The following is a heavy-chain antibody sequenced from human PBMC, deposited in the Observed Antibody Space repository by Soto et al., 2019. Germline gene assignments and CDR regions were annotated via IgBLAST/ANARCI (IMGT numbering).Heavy chain of an antibody. D-gene: IGHD6-6*01. CDR2: ISKSSFTI. Sequence: GGSLRLSCAVSGFTFSDYSMNWVRQAPGRGLEWISYISKSSFTIHYADSVEGRFAISRDNAKNSLYLQMNSLRAEDTAVYYCARGSSSSIHYNWFDPWGQGTLVTVSS. V-gene: IGHV3-48*01. CDR1: GFTFSDYS. J-gene: IGHJ5*02. CDR3: ARGSSSSIHYNWFDP.